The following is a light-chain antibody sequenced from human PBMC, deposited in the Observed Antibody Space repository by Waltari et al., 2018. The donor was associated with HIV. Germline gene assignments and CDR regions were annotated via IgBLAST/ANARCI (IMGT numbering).Light chain of an antibody. CDR1: SSNIGNNP. CDR2: TNN. CDR3: AAWDDSLSGVV. V-gene: IGLV1-44*01. Sequence: QSVMTQPPSASGTPGQSVTISCSGSSSNIGNNPVNWYQQLPGTAPKLLIHTNNQRPSGVPDRFSGSRSGTSAVLAIIGLQSEDEADYYCAAWDDSLSGVVFGGGTKLTVL. J-gene: IGLJ2*01.